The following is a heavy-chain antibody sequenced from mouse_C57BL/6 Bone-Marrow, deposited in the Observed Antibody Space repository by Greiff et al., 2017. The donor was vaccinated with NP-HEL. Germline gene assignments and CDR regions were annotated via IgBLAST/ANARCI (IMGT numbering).Heavy chain of an antibody. V-gene: IGHV1-80*01. D-gene: IGHD2-5*01. CDR2: IYPGDGDT. CDR1: GYAFSSYW. Sequence: QVQLQQSGAELVKPGASVKISCKASGYAFSSYWMNWVKQRPGKGLEWIGQIYPGDGDTNYNGKFKGKATLTADKSSSTAYMQLSSLTSEDSAVDFCARWGYYSNFCGYWGQGTLVTVSA. J-gene: IGHJ3*02. CDR3: ARWGYYSNFCGY.